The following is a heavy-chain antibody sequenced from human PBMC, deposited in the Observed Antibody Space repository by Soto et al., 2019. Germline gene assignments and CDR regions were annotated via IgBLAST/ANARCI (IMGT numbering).Heavy chain of an antibody. Sequence: QVQLVQSGAEVKKPGSSVKVSCKASGGTFSSYAISWVRQAPGQGLEWMGGIIPIFGTANYAQKFQGRVTITADESTSTAYMELSSLRSEDTAVYYCARRKPRDHCSGGSCYLPDYFDYWGQGTLVTVSS. CDR1: GGTFSSYA. J-gene: IGHJ4*02. CDR2: IIPIFGTA. CDR3: ARRKPRDHCSGGSCYLPDYFDY. V-gene: IGHV1-69*01. D-gene: IGHD2-15*01.